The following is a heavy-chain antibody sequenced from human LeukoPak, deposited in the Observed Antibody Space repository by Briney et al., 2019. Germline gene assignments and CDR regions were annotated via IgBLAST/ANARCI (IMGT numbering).Heavy chain of an antibody. Sequence: PGGSLRLSCAASGFTFSSYGMHWVRQAPGKGLEWVAVISYDGSNKYYADSVKGRFTISRDNSKNTLYLRMNSLRAEDTAVYYCAKDRPDGFGRIMTSPPSYWGQGTLVTVSS. V-gene: IGHV3-30*18. J-gene: IGHJ4*02. CDR1: GFTFSSYG. CDR2: ISYDGSNK. D-gene: IGHD3-16*01. CDR3: AKDRPDGFGRIMTSPPSY.